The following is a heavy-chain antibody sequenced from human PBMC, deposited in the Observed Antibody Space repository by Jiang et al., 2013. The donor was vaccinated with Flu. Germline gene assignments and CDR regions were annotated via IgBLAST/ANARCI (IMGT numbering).Heavy chain of an antibody. Sequence: QPGGSLRLSCAASGFTVSSNYMSWVRQAPGKGLEWVSVIYSGGSTYYADSVKGRFTISRDNSKNTLYLQMNSLRAEDTAVYYCARVGVADYYYYYGMDVWGQGTTVTVSS. V-gene: IGHV3-53*01. J-gene: IGHJ6*02. D-gene: IGHD3-16*01. CDR1: GFTVSSNY. CDR2: IYSGGST. CDR3: ARVGVADYYYYYGMDV.